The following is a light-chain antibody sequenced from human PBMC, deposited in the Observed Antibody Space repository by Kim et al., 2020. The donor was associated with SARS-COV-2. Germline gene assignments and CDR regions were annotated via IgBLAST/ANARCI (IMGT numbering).Light chain of an antibody. CDR1: LSVGRW. J-gene: IGKJ1*01. CDR3: QRRLT. V-gene: IGKV1-5*01. Sequence: PLSASLCGLVTLAFRANLSVGRWLTWDQPTPGKATKLLIYDGSNWQCRVPSKCSGCGSETEFTLTISCLQPDDFAMYYCQRRLTFGQGTKVDIQ. CDR2: DGS.